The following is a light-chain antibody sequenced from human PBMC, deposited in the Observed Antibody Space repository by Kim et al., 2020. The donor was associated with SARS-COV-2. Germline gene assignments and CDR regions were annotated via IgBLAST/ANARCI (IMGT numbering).Light chain of an antibody. CDR1: ALPKQY. Sequence: SPGQTARITCSGDALPKQYAYWYQQEPGQAPVLVIYKDSERPSGIPERFSGSRSGTTVTLTISGVQAEDEADYYCQSADSSGTVVFGGGTQLTVL. J-gene: IGLJ2*01. CDR3: QSADSSGTVV. CDR2: KDS. V-gene: IGLV3-25*03.